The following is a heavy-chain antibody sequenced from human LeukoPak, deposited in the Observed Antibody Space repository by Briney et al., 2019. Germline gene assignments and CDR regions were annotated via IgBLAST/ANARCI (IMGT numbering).Heavy chain of an antibody. V-gene: IGHV1-18*01. CDR1: GYTFTYYG. CDR2: ISAYNGNT. J-gene: IGHJ5*02. Sequence: ASVKVSCKASGYTFTYYGINWVRQAPGQGLEWMGWISAYNGNTNYAQKFQGRVTMTTDTSTSTAYMELSRLTSDDTAVYYCARAGGRSWFDPWGQGTLVTVSS. CDR3: ARAGGRSWFDP.